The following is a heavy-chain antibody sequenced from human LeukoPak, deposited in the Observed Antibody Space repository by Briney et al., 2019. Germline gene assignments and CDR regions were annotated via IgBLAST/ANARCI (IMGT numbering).Heavy chain of an antibody. CDR3: ARGRGYCSSTSCYGSGGYIDY. V-gene: IGHV4-34*01. D-gene: IGHD2-2*01. CDR2: INHSGST. CDR1: GGSFSGYY. Sequence: PSETLSLTCAVYGGSFSGYYWSWIRQPPGKGLEWIGEINHSGSTNYNPSLKSRVTISVDTSKNQFSLRLSSVTAADTAVYYCARGRGYCSSTSCYGSGGYIDYWGQGTLVTVSS. J-gene: IGHJ4*02.